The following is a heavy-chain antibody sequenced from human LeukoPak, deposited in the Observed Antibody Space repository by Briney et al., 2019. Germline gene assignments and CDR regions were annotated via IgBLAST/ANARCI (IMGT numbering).Heavy chain of an antibody. Sequence: PSETLSLTCTVSGGSISSSSYYWGWIRQPPGKGLEWIGTIYYSGSTYYNPSLKSRVTISVDTSKNQFSLKLSSVTAADTAVYYCARRSTIFGVVTVAAGMDVGGQGTMVTVSS. CDR3: ARRSTIFGVVTVAAGMDV. V-gene: IGHV4-39*01. CDR2: IYYSGST. CDR1: GGSISSSSYY. J-gene: IGHJ6*02. D-gene: IGHD3-3*01.